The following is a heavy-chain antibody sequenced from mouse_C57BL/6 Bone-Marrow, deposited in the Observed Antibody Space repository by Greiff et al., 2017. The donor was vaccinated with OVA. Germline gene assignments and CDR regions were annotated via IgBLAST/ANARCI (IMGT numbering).Heavy chain of an antibody. V-gene: IGHV5-4*03. CDR3: ARKTTVVAGDYAMDY. Sequence: EVKVVESGGGLVKPGGSLKLSCAASGFTFSSYAMSWVRQTPEKRLEWVATISDGGSYTYYPDNVKGRFTISRDNAKNNLYLQMSHLKSEDTAMYYCARKTTVVAGDYAMDYWGQGTSVTVSS. J-gene: IGHJ4*01. CDR1: GFTFSSYA. CDR2: ISDGGSYT. D-gene: IGHD1-1*01.